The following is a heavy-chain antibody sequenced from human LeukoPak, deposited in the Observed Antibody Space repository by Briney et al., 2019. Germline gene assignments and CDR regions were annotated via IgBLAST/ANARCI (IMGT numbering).Heavy chain of an antibody. V-gene: IGHV3-53*01. CDR1: GFTVSSNY. Sequence: PGGSLRLSCAASGFTVSSNYMSWVRQAPGKGLEWVSVIYSGGSTYYADPVKGRFTISRDNSKNTLYLQMNSLRAEDTAVYYCARTPAAYYYYYMDVWGKGTTVTVSS. CDR2: IYSGGST. CDR3: ARTPAAYYYYYMDV. J-gene: IGHJ6*03. D-gene: IGHD2-2*01.